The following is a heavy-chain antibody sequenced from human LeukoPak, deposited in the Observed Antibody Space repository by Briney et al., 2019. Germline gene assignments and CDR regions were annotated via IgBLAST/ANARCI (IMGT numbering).Heavy chain of an antibody. CDR1: GFTFSSYE. D-gene: IGHD3-10*01. Sequence: GGSLRLSCAASGFTFSSYEMNWVRQAPGKGLEWVSYISSSGSTIYYADSVKGRFTISRDNAKNSLYLQMNSLRAEGTAVYYCARGEVFGEFFSIWDYWGQGTLVTVSS. J-gene: IGHJ4*02. V-gene: IGHV3-48*03. CDR3: ARGEVFGEFFSIWDY. CDR2: ISSSGSTI.